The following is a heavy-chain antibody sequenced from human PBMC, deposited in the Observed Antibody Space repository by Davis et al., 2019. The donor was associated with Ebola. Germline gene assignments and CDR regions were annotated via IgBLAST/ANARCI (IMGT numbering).Heavy chain of an antibody. CDR1: RYCLTSHW. CDR3: AGQWRSYRESDY. J-gene: IGHJ4*02. D-gene: IGHD3-16*02. CDR2: IYPGDSDT. V-gene: IGHV5-51*01. Sequence: KVSCMGSRYCLTSHWIGRVRQLPGKGLEWMGIIYPGDSDTSYSPSFQGQVTISADKSISTAYLQWSSLKASDTAMYYCAGQWRSYRESDYWGQGTLVTVSS.